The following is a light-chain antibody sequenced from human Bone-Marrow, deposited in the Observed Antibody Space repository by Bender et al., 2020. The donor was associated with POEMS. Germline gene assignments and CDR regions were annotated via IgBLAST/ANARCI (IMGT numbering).Light chain of an antibody. V-gene: IGLV2-23*02. J-gene: IGLJ3*02. Sequence: QSALTQPASVSGSPGQSITISCTGTRSDIGGYNYVSWFQQFPGKAPKLMIYDVSKRPSGVSNRFSGSKSDNTASLTISGLQAEDEADFYCCSYAGSSIWVFGGGTKLTVL. CDR2: DVS. CDR1: RSDIGGYNY. CDR3: CSYAGSSIWV.